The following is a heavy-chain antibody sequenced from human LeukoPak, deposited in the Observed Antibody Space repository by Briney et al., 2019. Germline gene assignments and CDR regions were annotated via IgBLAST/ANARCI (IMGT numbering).Heavy chain of an antibody. CDR1: GFNFDDYA. V-gene: IGHV3-9*01. CDR3: VKDRGFGSGSYGHFDY. J-gene: IGHJ4*02. Sequence: GGSLRLSCAASGFNFDDYAIHWVRQAPGKGLEWVSDISWNSGNVGYADSVKGRFTISSDNAKDSVYLQMNSLRSEDTAFYYCVKDRGFGSGSYGHFDYWGQGALVTVSS. D-gene: IGHD3-10*01. CDR2: ISWNSGNV.